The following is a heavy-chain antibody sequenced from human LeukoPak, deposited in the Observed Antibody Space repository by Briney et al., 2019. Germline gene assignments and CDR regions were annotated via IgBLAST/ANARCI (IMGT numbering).Heavy chain of an antibody. D-gene: IGHD1-26*01. V-gene: IGHV4-39*01. Sequence: SETLSLTCTVSGGSISSSSYYWGWIRQPPGKGLEWIGSIYYSGNTYYNASLKSQVSISIDTSKNQFSLRLTSVTAADTAVYYCARGLEWELPQTHFDFWGQGTLVTVSS. CDR2: IYYSGNT. J-gene: IGHJ4*02. CDR3: ARGLEWELPQTHFDF. CDR1: GGSISSSSYY.